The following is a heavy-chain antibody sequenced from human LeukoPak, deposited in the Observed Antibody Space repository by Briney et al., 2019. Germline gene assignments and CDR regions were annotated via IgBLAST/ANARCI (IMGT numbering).Heavy chain of an antibody. CDR3: ARGDRSSVRFDP. D-gene: IGHD3-10*01. Sequence: PSETLSVTCTVSGGSISSYYWSWIRQPPGKGLEWIGYIYYSGSTNYNPPLKSRVTISVDTSKNQFSLKLSSVTAADTAVYYCARGDRSSVRFDPWGQGTLVTVSS. CDR2: IYYSGST. V-gene: IGHV4-59*08. J-gene: IGHJ5*02. CDR1: GGSISSYY.